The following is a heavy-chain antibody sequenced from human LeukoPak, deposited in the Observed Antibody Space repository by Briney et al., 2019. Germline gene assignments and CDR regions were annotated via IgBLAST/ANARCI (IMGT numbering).Heavy chain of an antibody. V-gene: IGHV1-2*04. CDR1: GYTFTGYY. Sequence: ASVKVSCKASGYTFTGYYMHWVRQAPGQGLEWMGWINPNSGGTNYAQKFQGWVTMTRDTSISTAYMELSRLRSDDTAVYYCARDGGEVPAPALGSDPWGQGTLVTVSS. CDR3: ARDGGEVPAPALGSDP. CDR2: INPNSGGT. D-gene: IGHD2-2*01. J-gene: IGHJ5*02.